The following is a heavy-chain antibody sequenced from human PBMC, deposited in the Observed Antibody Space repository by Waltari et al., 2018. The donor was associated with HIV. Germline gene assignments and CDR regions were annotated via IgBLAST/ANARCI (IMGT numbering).Heavy chain of an antibody. Sequence: QVQLVESGGGVVQPGGSLRPACAAAGFTFSSYAMHWVRPAPGKGLEWVAVISYDGSNKYYADSVKGRFTISRDNSKNTLYLQMNSLRAEDTAVYYCASWPDSSGYYYFDYWGQGTLVTVSS. J-gene: IGHJ4*02. CDR3: ASWPDSSGYYYFDY. CDR1: GFTFSSYA. V-gene: IGHV3-30*01. CDR2: ISYDGSNK. D-gene: IGHD3-22*01.